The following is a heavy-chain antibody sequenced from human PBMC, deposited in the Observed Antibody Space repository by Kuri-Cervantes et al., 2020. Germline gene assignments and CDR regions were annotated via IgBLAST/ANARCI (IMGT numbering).Heavy chain of an antibody. D-gene: IGHD6-13*01. CDR2: ISSDGENT. CDR1: GFIFSSHA. Sequence: GGSLRLSCAASGFIFSSHAMHWVRQVPGKGLEWVAVISSDGENTYYADSVKGRFTISRENAKDSLFLQMNSLRAGDTAVYYCARVFSSSLDLWGRGTLVTVSS. J-gene: IGHJ2*01. V-gene: IGHV3-30*07. CDR3: ARVFSSSLDL.